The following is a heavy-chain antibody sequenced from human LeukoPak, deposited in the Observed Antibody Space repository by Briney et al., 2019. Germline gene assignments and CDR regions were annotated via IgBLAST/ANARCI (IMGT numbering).Heavy chain of an antibody. CDR3: AGXXXXXXXLLTGSQPQYYFDF. D-gene: IGHD3-9*01. J-gene: IGHJ4*02. CDR2: INAGNGDT. V-gene: IGHV1-3*03. Sequence: ASVKVSCKASGYTFTNFAIHWVRQAPGQRLEWMGWINAGNGDTKYSQEFQGRVTITRETSANTAYMQLSSLRSEDMAVYYWAGXXXXXXXLLTGSQPQYYFDFWGQGTLVTVSS. CDR1: GYTFTNFA.